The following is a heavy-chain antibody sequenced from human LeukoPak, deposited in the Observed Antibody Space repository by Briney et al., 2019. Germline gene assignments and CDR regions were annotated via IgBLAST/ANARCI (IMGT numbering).Heavy chain of an antibody. V-gene: IGHV3-74*01. Sequence: GGSLRLSCAASGFTFTSYWMHWVRQAPGKGLVWVSRINSDGTSTSYADSVKGRFTISRDNAKNMLYLEMNSLRAEDTAVYYCARGVPPCFDPWGQGTLVTVSS. CDR1: GFTFTSYW. J-gene: IGHJ5*02. CDR3: ARGVPPCFDP. D-gene: IGHD3-10*01. CDR2: INSDGTST.